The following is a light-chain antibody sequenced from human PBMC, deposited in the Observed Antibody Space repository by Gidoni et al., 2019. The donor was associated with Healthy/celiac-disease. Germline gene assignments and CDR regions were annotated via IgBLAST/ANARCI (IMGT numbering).Light chain of an antibody. Sequence: DIQMTPAPSPLSASVGDRVTIACQASRDISNYLNWYQQKPGKAPKLLIYEASNLETGVPSRFSGSGSGTDFTFTISSLQPEDIATYYCQQYDNLFTFGPGTKVDIK. CDR3: QQYDNLFT. CDR1: RDISNY. CDR2: EAS. J-gene: IGKJ3*01. V-gene: IGKV1-33*01.